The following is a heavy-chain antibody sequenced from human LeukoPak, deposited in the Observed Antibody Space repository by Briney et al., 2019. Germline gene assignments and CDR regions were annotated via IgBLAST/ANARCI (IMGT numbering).Heavy chain of an antibody. CDR3: ATLTVRGVINI. D-gene: IGHD3-10*01. V-gene: IGHV3-15*01. CDR2: IQSKTDGGTT. CDR1: GFTFSNTW. Sequence: GGSLRLSCAASGFTFSNTWMNWVRQAPGKGLEWVGRIQSKTDGGTTEYAAPVKGRFTISRDDSKTALYLQMNSLKTEDTAVYYCATLTVRGVINIWGQGTLVTVSS. J-gene: IGHJ4*02.